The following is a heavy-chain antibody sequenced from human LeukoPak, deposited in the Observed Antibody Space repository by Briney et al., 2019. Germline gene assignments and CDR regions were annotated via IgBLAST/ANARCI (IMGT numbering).Heavy chain of an antibody. CDR1: GYTFTGYY. V-gene: IGHV1-2*02. CDR2: MNPNAGGA. D-gene: IGHD3-10*02. CDR3: ARGVFGESLES. Sequence: ASVKVSCKASGYTFTGYYVYWVRQAPGQGLEWMGWMNPNAGGANFPQKFQGRVTVTSDPAISAAYMELRRLRSDDTAVYYCARGVFGESLESWGQGTLVTVSS. J-gene: IGHJ4*02.